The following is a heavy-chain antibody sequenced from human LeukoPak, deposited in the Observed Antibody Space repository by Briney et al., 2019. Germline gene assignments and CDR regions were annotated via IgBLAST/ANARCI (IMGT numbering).Heavy chain of an antibody. CDR2: IIPIFGTA. J-gene: IGHJ4*02. CDR3: AREWSSGSIDY. CDR1: GGTFSSHA. V-gene: IGHV1-69*13. D-gene: IGHD6-19*01. Sequence: EASVKVSCKASGGTFSSHAISWVRQAPGEGLEWMGGIIPIFGTANYAQKFQGRVTITADESTSTAYMELSSLRSEDTAVYYCAREWSSGSIDYWGQGTLVTVSS.